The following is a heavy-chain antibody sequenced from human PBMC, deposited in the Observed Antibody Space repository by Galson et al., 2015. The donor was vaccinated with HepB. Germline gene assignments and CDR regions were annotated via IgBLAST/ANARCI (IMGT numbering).Heavy chain of an antibody. V-gene: IGHV3-23*01. J-gene: IGHJ6*03. CDR1: GFTFSSYA. CDR3: AKGLLWFGEGLDLNHYMDV. CDR2: ISGSGGST. D-gene: IGHD3-10*01. Sequence: SLRLSCAASGFTFSSYAMSWVRQAPGKGLEWVSAISGSGGSTYYADSVKGRFTISRDNSKNTLYLQMNSLRAEDTAVYYCAKGLLWFGEGLDLNHYMDVWGKGTTVTVSS.